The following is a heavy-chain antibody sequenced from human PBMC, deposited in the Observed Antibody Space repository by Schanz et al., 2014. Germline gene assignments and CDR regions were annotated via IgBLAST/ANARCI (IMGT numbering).Heavy chain of an antibody. CDR2: IWFDGNNK. J-gene: IGHJ4*02. V-gene: IGHV3-33*08. CDR1: EFSFSSYG. D-gene: IGHD3-10*01. CDR3: ARGPIPIQGVPMDF. Sequence: VQLVESGGGLVQPRGSLRLSCAASEFSFSSYGMHWVRQAPGKGLEWVAVIWFDGNNKYYADSVKGRFTISRDNSKDTLYLQMSGLTPEDTAVYYCARGPIPIQGVPMDFWGQGTLVTVSS.